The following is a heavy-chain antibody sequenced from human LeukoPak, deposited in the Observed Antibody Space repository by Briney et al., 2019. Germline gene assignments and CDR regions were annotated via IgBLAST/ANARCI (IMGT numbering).Heavy chain of an antibody. J-gene: IGHJ2*01. D-gene: IGHD4-17*01. Sequence: PSETLSLTCTVSGGSISSYYWSWIRQPPGKGLECIGYIYYSGSTNYNPSLKSRVTISVDTSKNQFSLKLSSVTAADTAVYYCARDLPYGDFPGGRVLRYFDLWGRGTLVTVSS. CDR2: IYYSGST. CDR1: GGSISSYY. CDR3: ARDLPYGDFPGGRVLRYFDL. V-gene: IGHV4-59*12.